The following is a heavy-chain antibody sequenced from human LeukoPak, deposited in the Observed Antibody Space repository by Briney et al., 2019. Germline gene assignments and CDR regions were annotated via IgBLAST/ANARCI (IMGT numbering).Heavy chain of an antibody. Sequence: ASVKVSCKASGGTFSNYAINWVRQAPGQGLEWMGGITPLFGTANYAQKFQGRVTITADESTSTAYMELSSLRSEDTAVYYCARDLVGATPYYYYGMDVWGQGTTVTVSS. CDR3: ARDLVGATPYYYYGMDV. V-gene: IGHV1-69*13. CDR1: GGTFSNYA. J-gene: IGHJ6*02. CDR2: ITPLFGTA. D-gene: IGHD1-26*01.